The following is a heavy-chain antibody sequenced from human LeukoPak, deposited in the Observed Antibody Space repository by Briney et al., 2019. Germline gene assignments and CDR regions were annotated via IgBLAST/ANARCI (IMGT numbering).Heavy chain of an antibody. J-gene: IGHJ4*02. CDR3: ARDRYSSSSPFDY. CDR1: GFTFSSYG. D-gene: IGHD6-6*01. CDR2: IWYDGSNK. Sequence: GGSLRLSCAASGFTFSSYGMHWVRQAPGKGLEWVAVIWYDGSNKYYADPVKGRFTISRDNSKNTLYLQMNSLRAEDTAVYYCARDRYSSSSPFDYWGQGTLVTVSS. V-gene: IGHV3-33*01.